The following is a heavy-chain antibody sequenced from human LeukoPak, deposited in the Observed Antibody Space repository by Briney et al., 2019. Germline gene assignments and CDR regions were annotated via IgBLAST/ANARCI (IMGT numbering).Heavy chain of an antibody. J-gene: IGHJ4*02. CDR2: IIPIFGIA. Sequence: SVKVSCKASGGTFSSYAISWVRQAPGQGLEWMGRIIPIFGIANYAQKFQGRVTITADKSTSTAYMELSSLRSEDTAVYYCAREYCSSTSCYWFDYWGQGTLVTVSS. CDR3: AREYCSSTSCYWFDY. V-gene: IGHV1-69*04. CDR1: GGTFSSYA. D-gene: IGHD2-2*01.